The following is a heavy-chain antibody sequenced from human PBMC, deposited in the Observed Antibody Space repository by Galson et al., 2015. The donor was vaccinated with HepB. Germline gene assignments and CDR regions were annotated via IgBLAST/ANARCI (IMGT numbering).Heavy chain of an antibody. V-gene: IGHV1-18*01. D-gene: IGHD4-17*01. CDR3: TTVSKEGGYFDY. Sequence: SVKVSCKASGYTFTSYGISWVRQAPGQGLEWMGWISTYNGDTNYAQKLQGRVTMTTDTSTTTAYVELRSLRSDDTAVYYCTTVSKEGGYFDYWGQGTLVTVSS. J-gene: IGHJ4*02. CDR1: GYTFTSYG. CDR2: ISTYNGDT.